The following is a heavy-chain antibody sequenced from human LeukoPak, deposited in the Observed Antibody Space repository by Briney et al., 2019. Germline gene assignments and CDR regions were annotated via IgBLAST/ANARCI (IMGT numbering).Heavy chain of an antibody. D-gene: IGHD7-27*01. V-gene: IGHV1-2*02. J-gene: IGHJ6*03. CDR3: ARATGDDEYYYYYYMDV. CDR2: INPNSGGT. CDR1: GYTFTGYY. Sequence: GASVKVSCKASGYTFTGYYMHWARQAPGQGLEWMGWINPNSGGTNYAQKFQGRVTMTRDTSISTAYMELSRLRSDDTAVYYCARATGDDEYYYYYYMDVWGKGTTVTVSS.